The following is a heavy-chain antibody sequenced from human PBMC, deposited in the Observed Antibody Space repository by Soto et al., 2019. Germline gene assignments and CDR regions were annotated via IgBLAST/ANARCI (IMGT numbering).Heavy chain of an antibody. Sequence: EVQVVESGGGLVQPGKSLRLSCAASGFLFINAWMNWVRQAPGKGLEWVGRIKSETGGGTTDYAAPVKGRFTIARDDSKNMLYLQMNSLKTEDTAVYYCTTTYTGGSFYTWRQGTLVTVSS. CDR2: IKSETGGGTT. CDR3: TTTYTGGSFYT. CDR1: GFLFINAW. D-gene: IGHD1-26*01. J-gene: IGHJ5*02. V-gene: IGHV3-15*07.